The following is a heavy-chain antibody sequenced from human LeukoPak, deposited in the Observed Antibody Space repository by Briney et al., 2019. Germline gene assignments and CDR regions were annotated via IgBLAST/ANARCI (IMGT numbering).Heavy chain of an antibody. V-gene: IGHV4-39*07. CDR1: GGSISSSSYY. CDR2: IYYSGST. CDR3: ARGFGRYYYMDV. J-gene: IGHJ6*03. Sequence: SETLSLTCTVSGGSISSSSYYWGWIRQPPGKGLEWIGSIYYSGSTYYNPSLKSRVTISVDRSKNQFSLKLSSATAADTAVYYCARGFGRYYYMDVWGKGTTVTVSS. D-gene: IGHD3-10*01.